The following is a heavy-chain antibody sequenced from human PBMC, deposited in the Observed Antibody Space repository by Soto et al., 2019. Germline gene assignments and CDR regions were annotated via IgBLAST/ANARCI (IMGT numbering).Heavy chain of an antibody. J-gene: IGHJ6*03. CDR1: GGSFSGYY. Sequence: QVQLQQWGAGLLKPSETLSLTCAVYGGSFSGYYWSWIRQPPGKGLEWIGEINHSGSTNYNPSLKSRVTISVDTSKNQFSLKLSSVTAADTAVYYCARGPSPNYGSGYGLVRRYYYYMDVWGKGTTVTASS. CDR3: ARGPSPNYGSGYGLVRRYYYYMDV. D-gene: IGHD3-10*01. V-gene: IGHV4-34*01. CDR2: INHSGST.